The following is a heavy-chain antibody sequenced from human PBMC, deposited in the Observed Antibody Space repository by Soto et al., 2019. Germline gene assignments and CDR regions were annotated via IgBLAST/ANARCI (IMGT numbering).Heavy chain of an antibody. CDR3: ARDSSGYYFDY. CDR2: ISAYNGNT. D-gene: IGHD3-22*01. J-gene: IGHJ4*02. V-gene: IGHV1-18*01. CDR1: GYTFTSYG. Sequence: ASVTVSCTASGYTFTSYGISWVRQAPGQGLEWMGWISAYNGNTNYAQKLQGRVTMTTDTSTSTAYMELRSLRSDDTAVYYCARDSSGYYFDYWGQGTLVTVSS.